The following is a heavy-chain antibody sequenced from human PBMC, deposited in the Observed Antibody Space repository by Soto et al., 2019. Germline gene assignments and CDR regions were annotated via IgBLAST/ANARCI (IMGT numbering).Heavy chain of an antibody. CDR1: GLMFSDYW. J-gene: IGHJ5*02. CDR2: IKSDGTTT. V-gene: IGHV3-74*01. D-gene: IGHD6-19*01. Sequence: GGSLRLSCAASGLMFSDYWMHWVRQAPGKGLVWVSRIKSDGTTTNYADSVKGRFTISRDNAKSTLYLQMDSLGAEDTAVYYCATTAGAWWFDPWGHGTLVTSPQ. CDR3: ATTAGAWWFDP.